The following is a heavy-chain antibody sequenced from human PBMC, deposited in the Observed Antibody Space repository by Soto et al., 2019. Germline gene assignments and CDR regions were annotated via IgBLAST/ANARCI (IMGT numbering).Heavy chain of an antibody. J-gene: IGHJ4*02. CDR1: GFTFSSYA. CDR2: MSTSGDST. Sequence: EVQLLESGAGLVQPGGSLRLSCAASGFTFSSYAMSWVRQAPGKGLEWVSGMSTSGDSTYYADSVKGRFTISRDNSKDTLYLQMNSLRAGDTAVYYCAINSRYCSSTSCYADWGQGTLVTVSS. D-gene: IGHD2-2*01. CDR3: AINSRYCSSTSCYAD. V-gene: IGHV3-23*01.